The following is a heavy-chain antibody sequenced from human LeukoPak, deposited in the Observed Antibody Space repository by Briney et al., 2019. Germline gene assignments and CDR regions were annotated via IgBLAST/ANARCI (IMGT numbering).Heavy chain of an antibody. CDR3: SSQYSSSSVVDY. V-gene: IGHV3-48*03. D-gene: IGHD6-6*01. Sequence: GGSLRLSCAASGFSFSSYEMNWVRQAPGKGLEWVSYISSSGDIMYSADSVKGRFTISRDNAKNSLYLQMNGLRAEDTAIYYCSSQYSSSSVVDYWGQGTLVTVPS. CDR2: ISSSGDIM. J-gene: IGHJ4*02. CDR1: GFSFSSYE.